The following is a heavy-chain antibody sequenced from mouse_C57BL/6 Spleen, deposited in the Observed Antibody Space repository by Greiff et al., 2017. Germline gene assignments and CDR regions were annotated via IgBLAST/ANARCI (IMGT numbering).Heavy chain of an antibody. J-gene: IGHJ4*01. CDR3: ARGGDYARGHMDY. CDR1: GYAFSSYW. D-gene: IGHD2-4*01. V-gene: IGHV1-80*01. Sequence: QVQLQQSGAELVKPGASVKISCKASGYAFSSYWMNWVKQRPGKGLEWIGQIYPGDGDTNYNGKFKGKATLTADKSSSTAYMQLRSLTSEDSAVYFCARGGDYARGHMDYWGQRTSVTVSS. CDR2: IYPGDGDT.